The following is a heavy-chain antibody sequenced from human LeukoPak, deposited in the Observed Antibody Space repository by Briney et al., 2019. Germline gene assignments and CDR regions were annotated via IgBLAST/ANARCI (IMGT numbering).Heavy chain of an antibody. CDR2: MSPSSGNR. V-gene: IGHV1-8*01. Sequence: ASVKVSCKASGYTFTTYDINWVRQAPGQGLEWMGWMSPSSGNRGYAQKFQGRVTMTRDTSVSTAYMELSSPRSDDTAVYYCARGYYYYGLDVWGQGTTVTVSS. CDR1: GYTFTTYD. CDR3: ARGYYYYGLDV. J-gene: IGHJ6*02.